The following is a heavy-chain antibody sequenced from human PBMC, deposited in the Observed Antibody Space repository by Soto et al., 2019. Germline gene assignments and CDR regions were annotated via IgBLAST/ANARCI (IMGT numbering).Heavy chain of an antibody. CDR3: DKEKGSRSSNRHY. V-gene: IGHV3-23*01. CDR1: GFTFSSYA. J-gene: IGHJ4*02. CDR2: ISGSGGST. D-gene: IGHD6-6*01. Sequence: SLILSFAASGFTFSSYAMSWVRQAPGKGLEWVSAISGSGGSTYYADSVKGRFTISRDNSKNTLYLQMNSLRAEDTAGYYCDKEKGSRSSNRHYWGKGTLVTV.